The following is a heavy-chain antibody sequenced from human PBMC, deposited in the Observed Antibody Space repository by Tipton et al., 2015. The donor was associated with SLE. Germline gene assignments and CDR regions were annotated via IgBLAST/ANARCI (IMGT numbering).Heavy chain of an antibody. CDR3: ARPHYDFWSGYYRQYFQH. CDR2: INHSGST. J-gene: IGHJ1*01. V-gene: IGHV4-34*01. Sequence: TLSLTCAVYGGSLSGYYWSWIRQPPGKGLEWIGEINHSGSTNYNPSLKSRVTISVDTSKNQFSLKLSSVTAADTAVYYCARPHYDFWSGYYRQYFQHWGQGTLVTVSS. CDR1: GGSLSGYY. D-gene: IGHD3-3*01.